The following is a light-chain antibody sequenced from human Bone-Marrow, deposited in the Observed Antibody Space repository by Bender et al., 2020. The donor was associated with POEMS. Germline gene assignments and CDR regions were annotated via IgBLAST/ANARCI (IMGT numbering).Light chain of an antibody. CDR3: QSADSSGTYPII. CDR2: KDT. V-gene: IGLV3-25*03. Sequence: SSELTQPPSVSVSPGQTARITCSGEALPKQYAYWYQQRPGQAPVLVIYKDTERPSGIPERFSGSSSGTTVTLTINGVQAEDEADYYCQSADSSGTYPIIFGGGTKLTVL. CDR1: ALPKQY. J-gene: IGLJ2*01.